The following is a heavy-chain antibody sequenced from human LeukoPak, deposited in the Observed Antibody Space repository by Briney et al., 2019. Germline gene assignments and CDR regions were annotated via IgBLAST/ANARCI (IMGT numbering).Heavy chain of an antibody. Sequence: SETLSLTCAVYGGSFSGYYWSWIRQPPGRGLEWIGEINHSGSTNYNPSLKSRVTISVDTSKKQFSLKLSSVTAADTAVYYCARVLEGSSGQHWYFDLWGRGTLVTVSS. CDR2: INHSGST. CDR1: GGSFSGYY. CDR3: ARVLEGSSGQHWYFDL. D-gene: IGHD6-19*01. J-gene: IGHJ2*01. V-gene: IGHV4-34*01.